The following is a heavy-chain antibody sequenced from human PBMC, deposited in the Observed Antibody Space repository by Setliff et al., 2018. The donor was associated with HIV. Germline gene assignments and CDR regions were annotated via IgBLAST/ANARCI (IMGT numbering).Heavy chain of an antibody. J-gene: IGHJ4*02. V-gene: IGHV3-20*04. CDR2: ITWNGDTT. CDR1: GFMFDDFG. D-gene: IGHD3-16*01. Sequence: GSLRLSCATSGFMFDDFGMSWVRQAPGKGLEWVSSITWNGDTTGYADSVKGRFTISRDNAKNSLYLQMKSLTAEDTALYYCARVGYDVWGWHWLDPFDYWGQGTLVTVSS. CDR3: ARVGYDVWGWHWLDPFDY.